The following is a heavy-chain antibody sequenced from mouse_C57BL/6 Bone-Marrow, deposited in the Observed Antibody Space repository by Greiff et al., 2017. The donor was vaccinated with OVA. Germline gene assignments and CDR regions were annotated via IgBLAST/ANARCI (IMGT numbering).Heavy chain of an antibody. V-gene: IGHV14-4*01. Sequence: VHVKQSGAELVRPGASVTLSCTASGFNIKDDYMHWVKQRPEQGLEWIGWIDPENGDTEYASKFQGKATITADTSSNTAYLQLSSLTSEDTAVYYCTTCITTVVARAYWGQGTLVTVSA. J-gene: IGHJ3*01. CDR2: IDPENGDT. CDR3: TTCITTVVARAY. CDR1: GFNIKDDY. D-gene: IGHD1-1*01.